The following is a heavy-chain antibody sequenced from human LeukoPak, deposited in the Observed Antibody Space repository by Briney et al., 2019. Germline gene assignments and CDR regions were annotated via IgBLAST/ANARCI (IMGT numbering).Heavy chain of an antibody. CDR3: ARLLKDSYGPPRAFDY. J-gene: IGHJ4*02. Sequence: SDTLSLTCTVSGGSISSYYRSWIRQPPGQGLEWIGYIDYSGSTNYNPSIRSRVTISVDTSKNQFSLMLRTGPAADTAVYYCARLLKDSYGPPRAFDYWGQGTLVTVSS. D-gene: IGHD5-18*01. CDR1: GGSISSYY. V-gene: IGHV4-59*08. CDR2: IDYSGST.